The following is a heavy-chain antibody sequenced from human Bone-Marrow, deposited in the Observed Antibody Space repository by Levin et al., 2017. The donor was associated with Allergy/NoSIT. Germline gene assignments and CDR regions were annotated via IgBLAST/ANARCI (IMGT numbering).Heavy chain of an antibody. D-gene: IGHD3-3*01. Sequence: PSETLSLTCTVSHGSISSNSYSWGCIRQAPGTGLEWIATINYSGTTFYNPSLKSRATISIDTSNNQFSLKLRSVTAADTAVYFCARDLTIFAGMDVWGPGTTITVSS. J-gene: IGHJ6*02. CDR3: ARDLTIFAGMDV. V-gene: IGHV4-39*07. CDR1: HGSISSNSYS. CDR2: INYSGTT.